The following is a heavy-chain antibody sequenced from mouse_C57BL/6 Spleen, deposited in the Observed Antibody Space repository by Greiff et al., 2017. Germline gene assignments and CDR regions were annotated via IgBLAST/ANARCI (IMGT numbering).Heavy chain of an antibody. CDR3: ARDGDYGPAWFAY. V-gene: IGHV3-6*01. CDR1: GYSITSGYY. Sequence: EVQLQQSGPGLVKPSPSLSLSCSVTGYSITSGYYWNWIRQFPGNKLEWMGYISNDGSNNYNPSLKNRISITRDTSKNQFFLKLNSVTTEDTATYYCARDGDYGPAWFAYWGQGTLVTVSA. D-gene: IGHD1-1*02. J-gene: IGHJ3*01. CDR2: ISNDGSN.